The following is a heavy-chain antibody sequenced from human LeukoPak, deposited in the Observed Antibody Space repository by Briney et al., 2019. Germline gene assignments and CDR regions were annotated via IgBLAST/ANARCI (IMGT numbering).Heavy chain of an antibody. Sequence: GGSLRLSCAASGFTVSSNYMSWVRQAPGKGLEWVSVIYSGGSTYYADSVKGRFTISRDNSKNTLYLQMNSLRAEDTAVYYCAKDMRGDYPWGPYAYWGQGPLVTVSS. V-gene: IGHV3-66*02. CDR3: AKDMRGDYPWGPYAY. D-gene: IGHD4-17*01. CDR1: GFTVSSNY. CDR2: IYSGGST. J-gene: IGHJ1*01.